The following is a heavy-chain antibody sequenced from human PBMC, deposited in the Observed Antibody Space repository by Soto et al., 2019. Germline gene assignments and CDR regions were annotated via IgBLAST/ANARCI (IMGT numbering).Heavy chain of an antibody. CDR2: INRSGST. CDR3: ARRLFYSSSVND. Sequence: PSETLSLTCAVYGGSFSGYYWSWIRQPPGKGLEWIGEINRSGSTYYKPSLKSRVTISVDTSKNQFSLKLSSVTAADTAVYYCARRLFYSSSVNDWGQGTLVTVSS. J-gene: IGHJ4*02. V-gene: IGHV4-34*01. CDR1: GGSFSGYY. D-gene: IGHD6-6*01.